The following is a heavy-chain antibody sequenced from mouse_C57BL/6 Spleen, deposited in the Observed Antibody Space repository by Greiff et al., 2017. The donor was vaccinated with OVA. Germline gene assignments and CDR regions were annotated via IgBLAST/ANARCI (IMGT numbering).Heavy chain of an antibody. J-gene: IGHJ4*01. CDR1: GYTFTDYE. Sequence: VQLQQSGAELVRPGASVTLSCTASGYTFTDYEMHWVKQTPVHGLEWIGAIDPETGGTAYNQKFKGKAILTADKSSSTAYMELRSLTSEDSAVYYCARGAYYGNYDAMDYWGQGTSVTVSS. D-gene: IGHD2-10*01. CDR2: IDPETGGT. V-gene: IGHV1-15*01. CDR3: ARGAYYGNYDAMDY.